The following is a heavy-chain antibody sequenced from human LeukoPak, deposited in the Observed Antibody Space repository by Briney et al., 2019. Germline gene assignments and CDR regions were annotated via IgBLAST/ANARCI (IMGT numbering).Heavy chain of an antibody. CDR3: VKMTAGGGGDIDY. Sequence: PGGSLRLSCAASGFTVSSNYMSWVRQAPGKGLEWVSTIGGTTGNTFYADSVKGRFTISRDNSRNTVHLQMNSLRDGDTAVYYCVKMTAGGGGDIDYWGQGTLVTVSS. J-gene: IGHJ4*02. D-gene: IGHD6-13*01. CDR2: IGGTTGNT. V-gene: IGHV3-23*01. CDR1: GFTVSSNY.